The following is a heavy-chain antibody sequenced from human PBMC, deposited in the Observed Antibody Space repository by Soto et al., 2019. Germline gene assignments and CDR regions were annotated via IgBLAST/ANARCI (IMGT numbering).Heavy chain of an antibody. CDR2: IMPIFRTP. V-gene: IGHV1-69*12. J-gene: IGHJ6*02. CDR1: GGTFSNSA. Sequence: QVQLEQSGAEVKKPGSSVRVSCKASGGTFSNSAISWVRQAPGQGLEWMGGIMPIFRTPDYAQKFQARVTITADESTSTAYMELSGLRSDDTAVYSCARDKDRLQLGGNYYYILDVWGQGTTVTVSS. CDR3: ARDKDRLQLGGNYYYILDV. D-gene: IGHD5-12*01.